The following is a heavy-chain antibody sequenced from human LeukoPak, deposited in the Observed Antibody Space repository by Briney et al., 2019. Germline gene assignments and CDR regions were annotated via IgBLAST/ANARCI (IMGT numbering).Heavy chain of an antibody. Sequence: LSLTCTVSGGSISSYYWSWIRQAPGKGLEWVSYISSSGSTIYYADSVKGRFTISRDNAKNSLYLQMNSLRAEDTAVYYCARGGDWAYDYWGQGTLVTVSS. CDR3: ARGGDWAYDY. CDR1: GGSISSYY. CDR2: ISSSGSTI. V-gene: IGHV3-11*04. D-gene: IGHD3-9*01. J-gene: IGHJ4*02.